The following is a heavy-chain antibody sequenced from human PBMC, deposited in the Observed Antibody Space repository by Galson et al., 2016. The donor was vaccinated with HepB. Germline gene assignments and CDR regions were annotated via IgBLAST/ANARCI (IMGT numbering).Heavy chain of an antibody. D-gene: IGHD2/OR15-2a*01. Sequence: SLRLSCAASGFAFTSHTMAWVRQAPGKGLEWISSVSATGGTTYYRDSLKGRFTISRDNSKNTVSLHLNSLRAEDTALYYCAKVNLTLSGCVPYYFDSWGQGTLVTVSS. CDR1: GFAFTSHT. V-gene: IGHV3-23*01. J-gene: IGHJ4*02. CDR2: VSATGGTT. CDR3: AKVNLTLSGCVPYYFDS.